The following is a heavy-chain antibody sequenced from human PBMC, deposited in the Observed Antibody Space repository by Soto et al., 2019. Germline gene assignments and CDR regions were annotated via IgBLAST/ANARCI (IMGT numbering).Heavy chain of an antibody. Sequence: QVQLVESGGGVVQPGRSLRLSCAASGFTFSSYAMHWVRQAPGKGLEWVAVIPYDGSNKYYADSVKGRFTISRDNSKNTLYLQMNSLRAEDTAVYYCAREALPSDYGMDVWGQGTTVTVSS. CDR3: AREALPSDYGMDV. CDR2: IPYDGSNK. CDR1: GFTFSSYA. J-gene: IGHJ6*02. V-gene: IGHV3-30-3*01.